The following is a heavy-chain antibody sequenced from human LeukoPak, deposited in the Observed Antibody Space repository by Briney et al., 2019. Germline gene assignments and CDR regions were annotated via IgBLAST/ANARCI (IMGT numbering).Heavy chain of an antibody. CDR1: GFTFSSYA. V-gene: IGHV3-30-3*01. D-gene: IGHD2-2*02. J-gene: IGHJ5*02. Sequence: GGSLRLSCAASGFTFSSYAMHWVRQAPGKGLEWVAVISYDGSNKYYADSVKGRFTISRDNSKNTLYLQMNSLRLEDTAVYYCAREGDCSSTSCYTGPGYNWFDPWGQGTLVTVSS. CDR3: AREGDCSSTSCYTGPGYNWFDP. CDR2: ISYDGSNK.